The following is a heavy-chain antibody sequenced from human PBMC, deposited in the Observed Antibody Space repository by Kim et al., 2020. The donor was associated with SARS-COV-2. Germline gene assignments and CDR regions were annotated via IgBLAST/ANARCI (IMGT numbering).Heavy chain of an antibody. D-gene: IGHD4-17*01. CDR1: GFTFSSYA. V-gene: IGHV3-64D*09. Sequence: GGSLRLSCSASGFTFSSYAMHWVRQAPGKGLEYVSAISSNGGSTYYADSVKGRFTISRDNSKNTLYLQMSSLRAEDTAVYYCVKGWFDDYGDYASNGFDYWGQGTLVTVSS. CDR2: ISSNGGST. CDR3: VKGWFDDYGDYASNGFDY. J-gene: IGHJ4*02.